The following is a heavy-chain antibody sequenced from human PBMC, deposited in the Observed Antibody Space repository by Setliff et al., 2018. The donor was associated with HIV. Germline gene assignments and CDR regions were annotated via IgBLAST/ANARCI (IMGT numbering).Heavy chain of an antibody. CDR2: ISWDGGST. J-gene: IGHJ4*02. V-gene: IGHV3-43*01. CDR1: GFTFHDYT. Sequence: GGSLRLSCAASGFTFHDYTMHWVRQAPGKGLEWVSLISWDGGSTYYADSVKGRFTISRDNSKNSLYLQMNSLRTEGTALYYCAAGRSGSYYYNNDPSEYWGQGTLVTVSS. D-gene: IGHD3-10*01. CDR3: AAGRSGSYYYNNDPSEY.